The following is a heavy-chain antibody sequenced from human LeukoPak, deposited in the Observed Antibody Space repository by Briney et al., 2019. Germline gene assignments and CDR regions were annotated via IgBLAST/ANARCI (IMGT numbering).Heavy chain of an antibody. Sequence: PSETLSLTCAVYGGSFSGYYWSWIRQPPGKGLEWIGEINHSGSTNYNPSLMSRVTISVDTSKNQFSLKLSSVTAADTAVYYCARGIVGGHPKRRYCSSTSCYNGGWFDPWGQGTLVTVSS. D-gene: IGHD2-2*02. J-gene: IGHJ5*02. CDR1: GGSFSGYY. CDR2: INHSGST. V-gene: IGHV4-34*01. CDR3: ARGIVGGHPKRRYCSSTSCYNGGWFDP.